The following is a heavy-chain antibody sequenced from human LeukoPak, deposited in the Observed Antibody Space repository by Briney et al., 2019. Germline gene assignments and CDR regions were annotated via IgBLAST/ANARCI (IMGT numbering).Heavy chain of an antibody. CDR2: IDDTGRT. Sequence: SETLSLTCNVSGTSIKSYYWSWIRQPPGKGLEWIGYIDDTGRTNDNPSLRSRLTLAVDTSKNQFSLKLSSVTAADTAVYYCARGIWNHPGFDYWGQGTLVTVSS. V-gene: IGHV4-59*01. CDR3: ARGIWNHPGFDY. D-gene: IGHD1-14*01. CDR1: GTSIKSYY. J-gene: IGHJ4*02.